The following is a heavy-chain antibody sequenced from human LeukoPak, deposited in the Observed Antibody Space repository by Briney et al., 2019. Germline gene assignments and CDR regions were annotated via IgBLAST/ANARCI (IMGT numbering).Heavy chain of an antibody. CDR2: ISYDGSNK. J-gene: IGHJ4*02. D-gene: IGHD2-2*01. CDR3: ARDIIEVVVPAATPPTFDY. Sequence: GGSLRLSCAASGFTFSSYGMHWVRQAPGKGLEWVAVISYDGSNKYYADSAKGRFTISRDNSKNTLYLQMNSLRAEDTAVYYCARDIIEVVVPAATPPTFDYWGQGTLVTVSS. CDR1: GFTFSSYG. V-gene: IGHV3-30*03.